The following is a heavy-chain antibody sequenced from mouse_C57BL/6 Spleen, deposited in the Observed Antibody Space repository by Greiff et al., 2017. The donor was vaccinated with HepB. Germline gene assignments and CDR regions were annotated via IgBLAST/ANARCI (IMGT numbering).Heavy chain of an antibody. CDR1: GYTFTDYY. J-gene: IGHJ4*01. V-gene: IGHV1-76*01. Sequence: QVQLQQSGAELVRPGASVKLSCKASGYTFTDYYINWVKQRPGQGLEWIARIYPGSGNTYYNEKFKGKATLTAEKSSSTAYMQLSSLTSEDSAVYFCARRGSTMVPYYAMDYWGQGTSVTVSS. CDR2: IYPGSGNT. CDR3: ARRGSTMVPYYAMDY. D-gene: IGHD2-2*01.